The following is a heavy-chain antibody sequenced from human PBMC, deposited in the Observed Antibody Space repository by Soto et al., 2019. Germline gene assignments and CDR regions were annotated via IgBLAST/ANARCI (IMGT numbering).Heavy chain of an antibody. CDR1: GFTFSSYS. Sequence: EVQLVDSGGGLVKPGGSLRLSCAASGFTFSSYSMNWVRQAPGKGLEWVSSISSHSSYIYYADSVKGRFTISRDHAKNSLYLQMNSLRAEDTAVYYGARDSDICVVVPAAVDYWYYMDGWGKGTTVTVSS. CDR3: ARDSDICVVVPAAVDYWYYMDG. D-gene: IGHD2-2*01. CDR2: ISSHSSYI. J-gene: IGHJ6*03. V-gene: IGHV3-21*01.